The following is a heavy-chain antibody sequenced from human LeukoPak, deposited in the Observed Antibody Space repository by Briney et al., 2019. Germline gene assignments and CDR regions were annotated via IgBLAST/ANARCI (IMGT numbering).Heavy chain of an antibody. CDR1: GGSISSGSYY. J-gene: IGHJ5*02. CDR2: IYTSGST. Sequence: SETLSLTCTVSGGSISSGSYYWSWIRQPAGKGLEWIGRIYTSGSTNYNPSLKSRVTISVDTSKNQFSLKLSSVTAADTAVYYCARTNITMVRGDWFDPWGQGTLVTVSS. D-gene: IGHD3-10*01. V-gene: IGHV4-61*02. CDR3: ARTNITMVRGDWFDP.